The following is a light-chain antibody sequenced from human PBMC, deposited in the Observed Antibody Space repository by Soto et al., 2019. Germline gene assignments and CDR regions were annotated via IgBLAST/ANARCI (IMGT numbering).Light chain of an antibody. V-gene: IGKV1-27*01. CDR3: QKDNSVPL. J-gene: IGKJ3*01. Sequence: DIQMTQSPSSLSASVGDRVTITCRASQGINPYVAWYQQQPGKAPKRLIYAASTLQSGVPSRFSGSGSGTDFTLNISSLQPEDVASYSFQKDNSVPLFGPGKRVDIK. CDR1: QGINPY. CDR2: AAS.